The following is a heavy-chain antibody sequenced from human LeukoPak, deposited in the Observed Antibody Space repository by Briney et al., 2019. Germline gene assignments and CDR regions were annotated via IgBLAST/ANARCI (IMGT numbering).Heavy chain of an antibody. CDR2: IWYDGSNK. V-gene: IGHV3-33*01. CDR3: ARDLMNGIFDY. D-gene: IGHD1-14*01. J-gene: IGHJ4*02. CDR1: GFTFSSYG. Sequence: PGGSLRLSCAAFGFTFSSYGMHWVRQAPGKGLEWVAVIWYDGSNKYYADSVKGRFTISRDNSKNTLYLQMNSLRAEDTAVYYCARDLMNGIFDYWGQGTLVTVSS.